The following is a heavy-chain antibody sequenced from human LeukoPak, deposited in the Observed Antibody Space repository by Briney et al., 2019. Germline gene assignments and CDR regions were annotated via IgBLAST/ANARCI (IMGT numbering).Heavy chain of an antibody. V-gene: IGHV4-34*01. CDR2: INHSGST. J-gene: IGHJ4*02. Sequence: SETLSLTCAVYGGSFSGYYWSWIRQPPGKGLEWIGEINHSGSTNYNPSLKSRVTMSVDTSKNQFSLKLSSVTAVDTAVYYCARSKYGDYFDYWGQGTLVTVSS. CDR3: ARSKYGDYFDY. CDR1: GGSFSGYY. D-gene: IGHD4-17*01.